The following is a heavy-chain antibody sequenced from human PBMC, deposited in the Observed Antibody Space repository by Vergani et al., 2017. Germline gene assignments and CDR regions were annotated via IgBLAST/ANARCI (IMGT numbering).Heavy chain of an antibody. CDR1: GYTFTSYG. D-gene: IGHD1-1*01. CDR3: ARARSATGIYYYYGMDV. J-gene: IGHJ6*02. V-gene: IGHV1-18*01. Sequence: QVQLVQSGAEVKKPGASVKVSCKASGYTFTSYGISWVRQAPGQGLEWMGWISAYNGNTNYAQKFQGRVTITADESTSTAYMELSSLRSEDTAVYYCARARSATGIYYYYGMDVWGQGTTVTVSS. CDR2: ISAYNGNT.